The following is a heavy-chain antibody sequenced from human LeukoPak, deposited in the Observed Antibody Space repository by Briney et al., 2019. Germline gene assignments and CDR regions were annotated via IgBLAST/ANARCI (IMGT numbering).Heavy chain of an antibody. V-gene: IGHV4-4*07. J-gene: IGHJ4*02. D-gene: IGHD3-22*01. CDR3: ARTPIYYFDNSGYYN. CDR1: GGSVNNYY. Sequence: SETLSLTCTVSGGSVNNYYWSWIRQPAGKGLEWIGLIYSGGSTSYNPSLKSRVTMSVDTSKKQFSLRLSSVTAADTAVYYCARTPIYYFDNSGYYNWGQGTLVTVSS. CDR2: IYSGGST.